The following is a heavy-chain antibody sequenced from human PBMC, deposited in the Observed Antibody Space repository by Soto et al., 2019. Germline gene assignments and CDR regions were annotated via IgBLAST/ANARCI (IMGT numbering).Heavy chain of an antibody. Sequence: QVQLQESGPGLVKPSETLSLTCTVSGGSISSYYWSWIRQPPGKGLEWIGYIYYSGSTNYNPSLKSRVAIAVDTAKNQYPLKLSSVTGADTAVYYCARSFPLEQWLGGWYFCLWGRGTLVTVSS. D-gene: IGHD6-19*01. CDR3: ARSFPLEQWLGGWYFCL. CDR2: IYYSGST. V-gene: IGHV4-59*01. CDR1: GGSISSYY. J-gene: IGHJ2*01.